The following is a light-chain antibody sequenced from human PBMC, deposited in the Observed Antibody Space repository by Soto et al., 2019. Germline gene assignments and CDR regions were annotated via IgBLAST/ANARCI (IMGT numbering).Light chain of an antibody. Sequence: EIVLTQSPATLSLSPGERATLSCRASQSVSSYLAWYQQKPGQAPRLLIYDASNRANGIPARFSGSGYGTDFTLTISSLVPENFAVYYCQQRSNWPPITFGQGKRLKIK. CDR3: QQRSNWPPIT. V-gene: IGKV3-11*01. CDR1: QSVSSY. CDR2: DAS. J-gene: IGKJ5*01.